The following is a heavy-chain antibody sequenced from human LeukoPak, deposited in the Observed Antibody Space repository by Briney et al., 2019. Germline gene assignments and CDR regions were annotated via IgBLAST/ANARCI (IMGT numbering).Heavy chain of an antibody. J-gene: IGHJ4*02. CDR1: GFTFSTHW. V-gene: IGHV3-74*01. CDR3: ARDGSAAAADY. D-gene: IGHD6-13*01. CDR2: IKGDGTST. Sequence: GGSLRLSCTVSGFTFSTHWMRWVRQAPGKGLVWVSHIKGDGTSTNYADSVKGRFAISRDNAKNTLLLQMNSLRAEDTAVYYCARDGSAAAADYWGQGTLVTVSS.